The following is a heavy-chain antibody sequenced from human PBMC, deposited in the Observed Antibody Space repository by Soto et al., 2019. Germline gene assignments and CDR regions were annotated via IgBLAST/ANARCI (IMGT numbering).Heavy chain of an antibody. CDR3: AKLKRGSYYVDY. Sequence: PGGSLRLSCAASGFTFSSYAMSWVRQAPGKGLEWVSAISGSGGSTYYAGSVKGRFTISRDNSKNTLYLQMNSLRAEDTAVYYCAKLKRGSYYVDYWGQGTLVTVSS. CDR1: GFTFSSYA. V-gene: IGHV3-23*01. J-gene: IGHJ4*02. D-gene: IGHD1-26*01. CDR2: ISGSGGST.